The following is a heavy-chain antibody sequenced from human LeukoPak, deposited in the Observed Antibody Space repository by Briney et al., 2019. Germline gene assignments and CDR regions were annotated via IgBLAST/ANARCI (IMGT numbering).Heavy chain of an antibody. D-gene: IGHD2-2*01. J-gene: IGHJ6*02. CDR2: VNPSSISA. V-gene: IGHV1-46*01. Sequence: GASVKVSCKASGYTVTSYYMRWVRQAPGQGLEWMGIVNPSSISASYAQKFQGRVTMTRDTSTSTVSMELSSLRSDDTAVYYCASVHQHGMDVWGQGTTVIVSS. CDR1: GYTVTSYY. CDR3: ASVHQHGMDV.